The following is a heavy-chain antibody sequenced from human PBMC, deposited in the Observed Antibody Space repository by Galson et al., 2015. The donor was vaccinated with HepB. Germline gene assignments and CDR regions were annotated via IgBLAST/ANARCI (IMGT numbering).Heavy chain of an antibody. CDR3: ARSDYYGMDV. Sequence: SLRLSCAASGFTFSSYDMHWVRQAPGKGLEWVAVIWYDGSNKYYAASVKGRFTISRDNYKNTLYLQMNSRSAEDTAVYYCARSDYYGMDVWGQGTTVTVSS. V-gene: IGHV3-33*01. CDR1: GFTFSSYD. J-gene: IGHJ6*02. CDR2: IWYDGSNK.